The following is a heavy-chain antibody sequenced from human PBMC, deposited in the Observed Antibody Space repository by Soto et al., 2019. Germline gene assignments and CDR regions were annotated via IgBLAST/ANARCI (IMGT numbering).Heavy chain of an antibody. J-gene: IGHJ4*02. V-gene: IGHV3-30-3*01. Sequence: QVQLVESGGGVVQPGRSLRLSCAASGFIFRSYAMEWVRQAPGKGLEWVAVISYEGNNEYYADTVKGRFTISRDNSKNTLYLQMNSRRAEDSAVYYCARASGDYVRGDYFDYWGQGTLVTVSS. CDR2: ISYEGNNE. CDR1: GFIFRSYA. D-gene: IGHD3-16*01. CDR3: ARASGDYVRGDYFDY.